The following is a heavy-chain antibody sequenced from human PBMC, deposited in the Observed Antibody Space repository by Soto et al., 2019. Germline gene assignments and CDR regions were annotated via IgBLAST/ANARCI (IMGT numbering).Heavy chain of an antibody. J-gene: IGHJ3*02. V-gene: IGHV3-30-3*01. CDR3: ARDIWWEPGVDAFHI. D-gene: IGHD1-26*01. CDR1: GFTFNFFA. Sequence: QVRLVESGGGVVQPGRSLRLSCAASGFTFNFFAMHWVRQAPGKGLEWVAAVSKDGSNTYYADSVKGRFTISRDNPKNTLYLQMNSLRVEDTAVYYCARDIWWEPGVDAFHIWGQGTMVTVS. CDR2: VSKDGSNT.